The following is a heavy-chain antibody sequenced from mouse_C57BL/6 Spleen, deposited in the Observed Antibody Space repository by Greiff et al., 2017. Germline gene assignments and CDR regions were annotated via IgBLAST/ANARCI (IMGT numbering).Heavy chain of an antibody. Sequence: QVQLQQPGAELVRPGSSVKLSCKASGYTFTSYWMDWVKQRPGQGLEWIGNIYPSDSETHYNQKFKDKATLTVNKSSSTAYMQLSSLTSEDSAVYYCARGPRNDFDYWGQGTTLTVSS. CDR2: IYPSDSET. J-gene: IGHJ2*01. CDR1: GYTFTSYW. CDR3: ARGPRNDFDY. V-gene: IGHV1-61*01.